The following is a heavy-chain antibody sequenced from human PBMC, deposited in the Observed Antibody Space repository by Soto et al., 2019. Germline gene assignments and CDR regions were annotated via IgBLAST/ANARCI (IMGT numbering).Heavy chain of an antibody. Sequence: GASVKVSCKASGFTFSHHSIHWVRQAPGQRLEWMGWIGSDTGYTKYSQKFQARLTITWDSSAKTAYMELSSLQSEDTAVYYCVRGKEAGVWFDPWGQGTLVTVSS. V-gene: IGHV1-3*04. D-gene: IGHD3-10*01. CDR2: IGSDTGYT. CDR3: VRGKEAGVWFDP. J-gene: IGHJ5*02. CDR1: GFTFSHHS.